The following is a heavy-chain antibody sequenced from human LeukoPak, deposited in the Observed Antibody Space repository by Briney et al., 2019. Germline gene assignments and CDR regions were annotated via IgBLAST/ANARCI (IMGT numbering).Heavy chain of an antibody. CDR2: IFSNDEK. Sequence: AGPTLVNPTETLTLTCTVSGFSLSNARMGVSWIRQPPGKALEWLAHIFSNDEKSYSTSLKSRLTISKDTSKSQVVLTMTNMDPVDTATYYCARIREDYYDSSGYYRQPDFDCWGQGTLVTVSS. D-gene: IGHD3-22*01. J-gene: IGHJ4*02. V-gene: IGHV2-26*01. CDR3: ARIREDYYDSSGYYRQPDFDC. CDR1: GFSLSNARMG.